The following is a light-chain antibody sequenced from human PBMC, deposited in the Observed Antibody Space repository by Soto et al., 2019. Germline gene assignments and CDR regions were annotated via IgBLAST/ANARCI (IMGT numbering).Light chain of an antibody. J-gene: IGLJ3*02. Sequence: QSALTQPPSASGSPGQSVTISCTGTSSDVGGYNYVSWYQQHPGTAPKLIIYDVTKRPSGVPDRSSGSKSGNTASRTVSGLLAEDEADYYCTSHAGIINVVFGGGTKLTVL. V-gene: IGLV2-8*01. CDR2: DVT. CDR1: SSDVGGYNY. CDR3: TSHAGIINVV.